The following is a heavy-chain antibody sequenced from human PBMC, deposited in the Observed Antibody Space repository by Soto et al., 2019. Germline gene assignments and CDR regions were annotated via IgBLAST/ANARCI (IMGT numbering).Heavy chain of an antibody. J-gene: IGHJ4*02. CDR2: MYYSGST. CDR3: ARHVGNSPPGS. V-gene: IGHV4-39*01. CDR1: GGSISSSNYH. D-gene: IGHD1-26*01. Sequence: QLQLQESGPGLVKPSETLSLTCTVSGGSISSSNYHWGWIRQPPGKGLEWIGSMYYSGSTYYNPSLKSRVPTSVDTSKNQFSLELTSVTAADTGVYPCARHVGNSPPGSWGQGTLVTVSA.